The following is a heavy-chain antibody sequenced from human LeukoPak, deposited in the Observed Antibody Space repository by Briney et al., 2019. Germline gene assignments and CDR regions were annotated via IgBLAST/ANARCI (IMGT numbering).Heavy chain of an antibody. D-gene: IGHD3-3*01. Sequence: GGSLRLSCAASGFTFSNAWMSWVRQAPGKGLEWVGRIKSKTDGGTTDYAAPVKGRFTISRDDSKNTLYLQMNSLKTEDTAVYYCTLFWSGYYRVSRPLTRNDYWGQGTLVTVSS. J-gene: IGHJ4*02. CDR1: GFTFSNAW. CDR3: TLFWSGYYRVSRPLTRNDY. CDR2: IKSKTDGGTT. V-gene: IGHV3-15*01.